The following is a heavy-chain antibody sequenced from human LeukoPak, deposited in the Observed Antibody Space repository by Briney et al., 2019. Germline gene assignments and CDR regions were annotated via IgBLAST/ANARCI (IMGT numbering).Heavy chain of an antibody. CDR1: GFTFSSNS. D-gene: IGHD3-16*01. V-gene: IGHV3-48*02. J-gene: IGHJ4*02. CDR3: ARDLGGLELYYFDY. Sequence: GGSLRLSCAASGFTFSSNSMNWARQAPGKGLEWVSNISSSSSNIYYADSLKGRFNISRDNAKNSLYLQMNSLRDEDTAVYYCARDLGGLELYYFDYWGQGTLVTVSS. CDR2: ISSSSSNI.